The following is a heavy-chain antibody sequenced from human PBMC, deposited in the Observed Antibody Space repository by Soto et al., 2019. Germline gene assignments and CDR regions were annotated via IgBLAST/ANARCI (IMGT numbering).Heavy chain of an antibody. CDR2: IYYSGST. CDR1: GGSIGSGGYY. CDR3: ARTSYDSSGTAADP. D-gene: IGHD3-22*01. V-gene: IGHV4-31*03. Sequence: TSETLSLTCTVSGGSIGSGGYYWSWIRQHPGKGLEWIGYIYYSGSTYYNPSLKSRVTISVDTSKNQFSLKLSSVTAADTAVYYCARTSYDSSGTAADPWGQGTLVTVSS. J-gene: IGHJ5*02.